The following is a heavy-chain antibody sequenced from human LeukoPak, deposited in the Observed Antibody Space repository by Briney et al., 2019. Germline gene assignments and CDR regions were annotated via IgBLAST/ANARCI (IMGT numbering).Heavy chain of an antibody. CDR2: IYYSGST. CDR3: ATGDSSGWYRVGY. J-gene: IGHJ4*02. Sequence: SQTLSLTCTVSGGSISGGGYYWSWIRQHPGKGLEWIGYIYYSGSTYYNPSLKSRVTISVDTSKNQFSLKLSSATAADTAVYYCATGDSSGWYRVGYWGQGTLVTVSS. CDR1: GGSISGGGYY. V-gene: IGHV4-31*03. D-gene: IGHD6-19*01.